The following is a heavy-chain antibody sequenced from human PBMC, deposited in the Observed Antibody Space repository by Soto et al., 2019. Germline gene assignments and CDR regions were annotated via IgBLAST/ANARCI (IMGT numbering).Heavy chain of an antibody. J-gene: IGHJ4*02. V-gene: IGHV3-33*01. CDR1: GFTFSSYG. Sequence: GGSLRLSCAASGFTFSSYGMHWVRQAPGKGLEWVAVIWYDGSNKYYADSVKGRFTISRDNSKNTLYLQMNSLRAEDTAVYYCARDRMTTVTLLDYWGQGTLVTVSS. D-gene: IGHD4-17*01. CDR3: ARDRMTTVTLLDY. CDR2: IWYDGSNK.